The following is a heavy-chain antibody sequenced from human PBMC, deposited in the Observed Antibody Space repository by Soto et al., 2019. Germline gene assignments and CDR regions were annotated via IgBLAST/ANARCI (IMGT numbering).Heavy chain of an antibody. CDR3: ARVKDRYKRGWFDP. D-gene: IGHD1-1*01. CDR2: ISSSGSTI. CDR1: GFTFSSYE. Sequence: GGSLRLSCAASGFTFSSYEMNWVRQAPGKGLEWVSYISSSGSTIYYADSVKGRFTISRDNAKNSLYLQMNSLRAEDTAVYYCARVKDRYKRGWFDPWGQGNLVTVSS. J-gene: IGHJ5*02. V-gene: IGHV3-48*03.